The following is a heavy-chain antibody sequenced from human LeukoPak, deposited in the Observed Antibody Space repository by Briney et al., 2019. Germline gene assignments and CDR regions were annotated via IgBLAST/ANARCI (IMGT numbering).Heavy chain of an antibody. CDR2: IPGGGIST. CDR1: GFTFSSYA. Sequence: PAGSLTLSCAASGFTFSSYAMSWVRQPPGKGLEWVAGIPGGGISTHSADSATGRFTIPRDNSTNTLYLQMNSLRAEDTAVYYCAKLREWELPDLFDYWGQGTLVTVSS. CDR3: AKLREWELPDLFDY. J-gene: IGHJ4*02. V-gene: IGHV3-23*01. D-gene: IGHD1-26*01.